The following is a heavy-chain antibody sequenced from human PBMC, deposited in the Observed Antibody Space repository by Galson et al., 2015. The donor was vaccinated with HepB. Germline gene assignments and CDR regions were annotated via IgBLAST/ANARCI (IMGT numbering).Heavy chain of an antibody. CDR1: GGSISSGGYS. D-gene: IGHD2-8*01. V-gene: IGHV4-30-2*01. Sequence: QLQLQKSGSGLVKPSQTLSLTCAVSGGSISSGGYSWSWIRQPPGKGLEWIGYIYHSGSTYYNPSLKSRVTISVDRSKNQFSLKLSSVTAADTAVYYCARGAPMVYARDAFDIWGQGTMVTVSS. CDR2: IYHSGST. J-gene: IGHJ3*02. CDR3: ARGAPMVYARDAFDI.